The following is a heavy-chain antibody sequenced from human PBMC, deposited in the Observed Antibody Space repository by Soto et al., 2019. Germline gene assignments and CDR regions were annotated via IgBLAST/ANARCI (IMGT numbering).Heavy chain of an antibody. CDR1: GYTFTSYY. V-gene: IGHV1-46*01. Sequence: ASVKVSCKASGYTFTSYYMHWVRQAPGEGLEWMGIINPSGGSTSYAQKFQGRVTMTRDTSTSTVYMELSSLRSEDTAVYYCARDPVVPAAMDYYYGMDVWGIGTTATASS. CDR3: ARDPVVPAAMDYYYGMDV. D-gene: IGHD2-2*01. CDR2: INPSGGST. J-gene: IGHJ6*04.